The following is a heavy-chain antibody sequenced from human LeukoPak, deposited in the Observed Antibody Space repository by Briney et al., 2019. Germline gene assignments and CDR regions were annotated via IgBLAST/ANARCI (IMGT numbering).Heavy chain of an antibody. J-gene: IGHJ5*02. CDR2: INHSGST. CDR3: ARVCGIAARPNWFDP. V-gene: IGHV4-34*01. CDR1: GGSFSGYY. D-gene: IGHD6-6*01. Sequence: SETQSLTCALYGGSFSGYYWSWIRQPPGKGLEWIGEINHSGSTNYNPSLKSRVTISVDTSKNQFSLKLSSVTAADTAVYYCARVCGIAARPNWFDPWGQGTLVTVSS.